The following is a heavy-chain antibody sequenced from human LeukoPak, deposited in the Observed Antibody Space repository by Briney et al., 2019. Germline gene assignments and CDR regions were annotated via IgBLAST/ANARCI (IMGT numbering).Heavy chain of an antibody. D-gene: IGHD6-19*01. CDR1: GFTFDDYT. V-gene: IGHV3-43*01. Sequence: GGSLRLSCAASGFTFDDYTMHWVRQAPGKGLEWVSLISWDGGSTYYADSVKGRFTISRDNSKNTLYLQMNSLRAEDTAVYYCAKLSLRTGYSSGWYKGYFDYWGQGTLVTVSS. CDR2: ISWDGGST. J-gene: IGHJ4*02. CDR3: AKLSLRTGYSSGWYKGYFDY.